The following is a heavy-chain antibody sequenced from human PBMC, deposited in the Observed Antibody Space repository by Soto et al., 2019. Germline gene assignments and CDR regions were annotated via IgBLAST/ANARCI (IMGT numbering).Heavy chain of an antibody. J-gene: IGHJ5*02. CDR3: VKVSTFYDILTGYYSTNFFDP. CDR2: ISSDGDIT. Sequence: PGGSLRLSCSASGFTFSEYSMHWVRQAPGKGLQYVSTISSDGDITYYEDSVKGRFTISRDNSKNTLYLQMNSLRPEDTAVYYCVKVSTFYDILTGYYSTNFFDPWGQGTLVTVSS. D-gene: IGHD3-9*01. V-gene: IGHV3-64D*06. CDR1: GFTFSEYS.